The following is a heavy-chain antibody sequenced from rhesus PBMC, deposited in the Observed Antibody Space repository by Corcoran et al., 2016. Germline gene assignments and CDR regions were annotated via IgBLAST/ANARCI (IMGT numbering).Heavy chain of an antibody. CDR2: IYGSGGRT. D-gene: IGHD2-2*01. Sequence: QVQLQESGPGLVKPSETLPLTCAVSGASISSNYWTWIRQARGKGLKWMGSIYGSGGRTDYNPSLKSRVTISMDTSKNQFSVKLSSVTAADTAVYYCATYYRDWGQGVLVTVSS. V-gene: IGHV4S2*01. J-gene: IGHJ4*01. CDR3: ATYYRD. CDR1: GASISSNY.